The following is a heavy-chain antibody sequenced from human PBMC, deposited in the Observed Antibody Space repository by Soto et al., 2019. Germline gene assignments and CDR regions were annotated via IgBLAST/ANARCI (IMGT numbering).Heavy chain of an antibody. Sequence: KASETLSLTCTVSGGSISSSSYYWGWTRQPPGKGLEWIGSIYYSGSTYYNPSLKSRVTISVDTSKNQFSLKLSSVTAADTAVYYCARQDCTNGVCYIDYWGQGTLVTVSS. CDR1: GGSISSSSYY. CDR2: IYYSGST. J-gene: IGHJ4*02. D-gene: IGHD2-8*01. V-gene: IGHV4-39*01. CDR3: ARQDCTNGVCYIDY.